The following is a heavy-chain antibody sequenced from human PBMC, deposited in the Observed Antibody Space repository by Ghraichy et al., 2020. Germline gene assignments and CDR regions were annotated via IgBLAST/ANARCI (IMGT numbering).Heavy chain of an antibody. Sequence: SETLSLTCTVSGGSISSSSYYWGWIRQPPGKGLEWIGSIYYSGSTYYNPSLKSRVTISVDTSKNQFSLKLSSVTAADTAVYYCARPGDSSGSNFDYWGQGTLVTVSS. D-gene: IGHD3-22*01. CDR2: IYYSGST. CDR3: ARPGDSSGSNFDY. V-gene: IGHV4-39*01. J-gene: IGHJ4*02. CDR1: GGSISSSSYY.